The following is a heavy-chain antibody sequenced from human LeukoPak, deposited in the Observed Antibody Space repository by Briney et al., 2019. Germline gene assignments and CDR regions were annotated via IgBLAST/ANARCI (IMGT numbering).Heavy chain of an antibody. CDR1: GGPFSAYY. D-gene: IGHD4/OR15-4a*01. CDR3: ARGRGPNLDY. CDR2: VIQSGST. J-gene: IGHJ4*02. V-gene: IGHV4-34*01. Sequence: PSETLSLTCAVYGGPFSAYYRSWIRQPPGEGLEWIGEVIQSGSTNYNPSLESRVTISVDTSKNQFSLKLSSVTAADTAVYYCARGRGPNLDYWGQGTLVTVSS.